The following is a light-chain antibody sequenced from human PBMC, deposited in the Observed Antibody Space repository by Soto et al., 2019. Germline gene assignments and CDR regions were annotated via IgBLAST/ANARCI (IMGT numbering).Light chain of an antibody. J-gene: IGKJ3*01. Sequence: EIVMTQSPATLSLSPGERATLSCRASQSVSSSYLAWYQQKPGQAPRLLIYGASSRATGIPDRLSGSGSGTDFTLTISRLEPEDFAVYYCQKYGSSPPFSFGPGTKVDIK. CDR1: QSVSSSY. V-gene: IGKV3-20*01. CDR2: GAS. CDR3: QKYGSSPPFS.